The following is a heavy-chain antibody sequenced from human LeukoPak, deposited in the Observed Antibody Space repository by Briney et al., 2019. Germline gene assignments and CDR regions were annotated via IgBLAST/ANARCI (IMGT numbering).Heavy chain of an antibody. CDR3: ARGIDSSGTYSGWGFRLRY. CDR1: GFTFDDYA. V-gene: IGHV3-9*01. J-gene: IGHJ4*02. Sequence: PGGSLRLSCAASGFTFDDYAMHWVRQAPGKGLEWVSGIRWDRGTVGYAGSVKGRFTISRDNAKSSVYLQMNSLRAEDTALYYCARGIDSSGTYSGWGFRLRYWGQGTLVTVSS. CDR2: IRWDRGTV. D-gene: IGHD1-26*01.